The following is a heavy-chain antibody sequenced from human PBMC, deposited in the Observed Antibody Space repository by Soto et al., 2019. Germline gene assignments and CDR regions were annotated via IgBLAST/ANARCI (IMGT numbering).Heavy chain of an antibody. CDR2: ISCSGTTT. V-gene: IGHV3-23*01. D-gene: IGHD3-3*01. J-gene: IGHJ5*02. CDR3: ARSPTIFGVVITSTWFDP. Sequence: GGSLRVSWAASGFVFSSYAMSWVRQAPGKGLEWVSAISCSGTTTYYADSVKGRFIFSRDNSKNTLYLQMNSLRAEDTAVYYCARSPTIFGVVITSTWFDPWGQGTLVTVSS. CDR1: GFVFSSYA.